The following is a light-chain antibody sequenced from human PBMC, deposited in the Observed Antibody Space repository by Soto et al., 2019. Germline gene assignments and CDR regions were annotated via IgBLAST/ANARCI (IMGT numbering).Light chain of an antibody. V-gene: IGKV1-5*03. J-gene: IGKJ4*01. CDR3: QHYNGYPIT. Sequence: DIQMTQSPSTLSASVGDRVTITCRASQSLVSWLAWYQQKPGKAPKLLIYKASILESGVPSRFSGSGSGTEFTLTISSLQPDDFATYYCQHYNGYPITFGGGTKVQIK. CDR1: QSLVSW. CDR2: KAS.